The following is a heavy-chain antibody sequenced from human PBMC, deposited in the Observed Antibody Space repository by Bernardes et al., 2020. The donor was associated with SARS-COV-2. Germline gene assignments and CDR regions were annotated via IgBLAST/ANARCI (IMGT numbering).Heavy chain of an antibody. Sequence: SGPTLVKPTQTLTLTCTFSGFSLSTSGVGVGWIRQPPGKALEWLALIYWDDDKRYSPSLKSRLTITKDTSKNQVVLTMTNMDPVDTATYYCAHRPVAVAGPYFDYWGQGTLVTVSS. D-gene: IGHD6-19*01. V-gene: IGHV2-5*02. CDR2: IYWDDDK. J-gene: IGHJ4*02. CDR3: AHRPVAVAGPYFDY. CDR1: GFSLSTSGVG.